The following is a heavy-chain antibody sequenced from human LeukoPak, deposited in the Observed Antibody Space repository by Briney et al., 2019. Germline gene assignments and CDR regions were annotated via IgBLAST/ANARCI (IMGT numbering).Heavy chain of an antibody. D-gene: IGHD5-18*01. J-gene: IGHJ4*02. Sequence: GGSLRLSCAASGFTFSSYWMHWVRQAPGKGLVWVSRINSDRSSTSYADSVKGRFTISRDNAKNTLYLQMNSLRAEDTAVYYCARSPGGYSYGYSDYWGQGTLVTVSS. CDR3: ARSPGGYSYGYSDY. CDR2: INSDRSST. V-gene: IGHV3-74*01. CDR1: GFTFSSYW.